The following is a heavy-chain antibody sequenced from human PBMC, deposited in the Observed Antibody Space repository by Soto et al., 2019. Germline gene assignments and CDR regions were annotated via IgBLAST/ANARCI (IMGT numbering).Heavy chain of an antibody. V-gene: IGHV1-69*13. CDR1: GCTFTSYA. D-gene: IGHD6-13*01. CDR3: AITGSASADPDGFDI. J-gene: IGHJ3*02. CDR2: IIPIYGTA. Sequence: SVKVSCKASGCTFTSYAISWVRQAPGQGLEWMGGIIPIYGTANYAQKFQGRVTITADASTSTAYMKLSSLRSADPAVDYCAITGSASADPDGFDIWGQGTMVTVSS.